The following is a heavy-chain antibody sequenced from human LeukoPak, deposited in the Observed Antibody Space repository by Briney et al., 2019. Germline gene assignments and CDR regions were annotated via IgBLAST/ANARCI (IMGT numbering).Heavy chain of an antibody. CDR1: GGSISSGGYY. Sequence: MSSETLSLTCTVSGGSISSGGYYWSWIRQHPGKGLEWIGYIYYSGSTYYNPSLKSRVTISVDTSKNQFSLKLSSVTAADTAVYYCARSGPIGQNDYGDRLFDYWGQGTLVTVSS. J-gene: IGHJ4*02. CDR2: IYYSGST. V-gene: IGHV4-31*03. D-gene: IGHD4-17*01. CDR3: ARSGPIGQNDYGDRLFDY.